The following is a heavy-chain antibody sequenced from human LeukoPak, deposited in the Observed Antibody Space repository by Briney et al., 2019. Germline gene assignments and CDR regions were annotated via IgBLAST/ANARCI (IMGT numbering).Heavy chain of an antibody. J-gene: IGHJ5*02. V-gene: IGHV3-23*01. Sequence: GGSLRLSCAASGFTFSSYAMSWVRQAPGKGLEWVSGISGSGNSTYYADSVKGRFTISRDNSKNTLYLQMNSLRAEDTAVYYCAKNADYGDYRNRFDPWGQGTLVTVSS. D-gene: IGHD4-17*01. CDR2: ISGSGNST. CDR3: AKNADYGDYRNRFDP. CDR1: GFTFSSYA.